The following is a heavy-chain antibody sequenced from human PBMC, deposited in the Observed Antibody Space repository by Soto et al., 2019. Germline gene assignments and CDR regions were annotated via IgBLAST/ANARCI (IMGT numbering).Heavy chain of an antibody. CDR3: ARAAPYCSGGSCSRMDV. CDR2: IIPILGIA. CDR1: GGTFSSYT. Sequence: QVQLVQSGAEVKKPGSSVKVSCKASGGTFSSYTISWVRQAPGQGLEWMGRIIPILGIANYAQKFQGRVTITEDKSTSTAYMELSSLRSEDTAVYYCARAAPYCSGGSCSRMDVWGQGTTVTVSS. J-gene: IGHJ6*02. D-gene: IGHD2-15*01. V-gene: IGHV1-69*02.